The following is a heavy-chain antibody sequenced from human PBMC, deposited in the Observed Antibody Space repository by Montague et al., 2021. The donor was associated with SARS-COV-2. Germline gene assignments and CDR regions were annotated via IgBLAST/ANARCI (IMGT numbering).Heavy chain of an antibody. D-gene: IGHD3-10*01. J-gene: IGHJ6*02. CDR3: AREGMVRGDNPHYYYGMDV. Sequence: SETLSLTCTVSGGSISSYYWSWIRQPPGKGLEWIGYIYYSGSTNYNHSLKSRITITVDTSKNQFPLELSSVTAADTAVSYCAREGMVRGDNPHYYYGMDVWGQGTTVTVSS. CDR2: IYYSGST. V-gene: IGHV4-59*01. CDR1: GGSISSYY.